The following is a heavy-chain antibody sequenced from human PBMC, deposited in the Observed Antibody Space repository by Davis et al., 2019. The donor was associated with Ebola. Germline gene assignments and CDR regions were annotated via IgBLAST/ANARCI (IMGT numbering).Heavy chain of an antibody. Sequence: MPSETLSLTCTVSGGSISSYYWSWIRQPPGKGLEWIGEINHSGSTNYNPSLKSRVTISVGTSKNQFSLKLSSVTAADTAVYYCARVMYDYVWGSYRSGQIDYWGQGTLVTVSS. CDR3: ARVMYDYVWGSYRSGQIDY. D-gene: IGHD3-16*02. J-gene: IGHJ4*02. CDR1: GGSISSYY. V-gene: IGHV4-34*01. CDR2: INHSGST.